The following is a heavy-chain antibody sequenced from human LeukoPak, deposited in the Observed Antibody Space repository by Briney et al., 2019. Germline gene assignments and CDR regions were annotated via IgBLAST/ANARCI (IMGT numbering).Heavy chain of an antibody. J-gene: IGHJ5*02. CDR1: GYTFTSYD. D-gene: IGHD3-9*01. V-gene: IGHV1-8*01. CDR2: MNPNSGNR. Sequence: ASVKVSCKASGYTFTSYDINWVRQATGQGLEWMGWMNPNSGNRGYAQKFQGRVSVTRNTSMSTTYMELSSLRFEDTAVYYCTREATGYSWFDPWGQGTLVTVSS. CDR3: TREATGYSWFDP.